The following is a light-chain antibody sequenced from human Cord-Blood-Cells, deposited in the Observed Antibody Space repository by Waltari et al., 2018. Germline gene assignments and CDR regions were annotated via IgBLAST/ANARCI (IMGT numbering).Light chain of an antibody. V-gene: IGKV1-5*01. CDR3: QQYNSYWT. CDR1: QSISSW. J-gene: IGKJ1*01. CDR2: DAS. Sequence: DIQMTQSPSTLSASVGDRVTITCRASQSISSWLAWDQKKPGKAPKLLIYDASSLESGVPSRFSGSGSGTEFTLTISSLQPDDFATYYCQQYNSYWTFGQGTKVEIK.